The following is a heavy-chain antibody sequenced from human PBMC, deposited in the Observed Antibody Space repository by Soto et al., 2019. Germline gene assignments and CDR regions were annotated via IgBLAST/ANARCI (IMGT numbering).Heavy chain of an antibody. CDR3: AEWARYCSGADCRA. CDR2: ISGSGTIT. V-gene: IGHV3-23*01. J-gene: IGHJ5*02. D-gene: IGHD2-15*01. Sequence: EVQLLESGGGLVQPGGSLRLSCAASGFPFSSRAMSWVRQAPGKGLEWVSAISGSGTITYYADSVKGWFTISSDTSKNTLYLQMNSLRADGTAVYYCAEWARYCSGADCRAWGQGTLVTVSS. CDR1: GFPFSSRA.